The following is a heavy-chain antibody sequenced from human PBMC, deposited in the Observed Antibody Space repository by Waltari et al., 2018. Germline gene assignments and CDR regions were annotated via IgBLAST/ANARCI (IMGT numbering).Heavy chain of an antibody. CDR3: VRDLGGSGNSWFDA. CDR1: SYSIRSGYF. V-gene: IGHV4-38-2*02. Sequence: QVQLQESGPGLARPSETLSLTCVVSSYSIRSGYFWGWIRQPPGKGLEWVGSISHSANAYYNPSLKSLVTMSVDTSKNQFALKVTSVTAADTAIYYCVRDLGGSGNSWFDAWGQGTLVTVSS. J-gene: IGHJ5*02. CDR2: ISHSANA. D-gene: IGHD3-10*01.